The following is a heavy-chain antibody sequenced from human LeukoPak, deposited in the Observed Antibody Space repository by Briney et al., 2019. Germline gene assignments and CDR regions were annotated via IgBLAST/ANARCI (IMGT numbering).Heavy chain of an antibody. J-gene: IGHJ6*03. Sequence: GGSLRLSCAASGFTFSSYAMSWVRQAPGKGLEWVSTISNSGSSTYYADSVRGRLTISRDNSKNPLYLQMNSLRAGDKAVYYCAKGGPEGLYYYYMDVWGKGTTVTVSS. D-gene: IGHD1-14*01. CDR1: GFTFSSYA. CDR3: AKGGPEGLYYYYMDV. CDR2: ISNSGSST. V-gene: IGHV3-23*01.